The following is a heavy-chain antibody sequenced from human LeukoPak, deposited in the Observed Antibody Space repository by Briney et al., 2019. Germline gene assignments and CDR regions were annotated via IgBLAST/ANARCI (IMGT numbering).Heavy chain of an antibody. CDR2: IYHSGST. CDR3: ARGGYYGSGNDFRFDP. Sequence: SETLSLTCTVSGGSISTYYWSWIRQPPGKGLEWIGYIYHSGSTSYNPSLKSRVTISVDTSKNQFSLKLTSVTAADTAVYFCARGGYYGSGNDFRFDPWGQGTLVTVSS. CDR1: GGSISTYY. J-gene: IGHJ5*02. V-gene: IGHV4-59*01. D-gene: IGHD3-10*01.